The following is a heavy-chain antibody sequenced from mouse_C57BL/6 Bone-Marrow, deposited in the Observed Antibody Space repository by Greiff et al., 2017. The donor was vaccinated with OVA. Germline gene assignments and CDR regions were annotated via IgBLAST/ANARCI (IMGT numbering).Heavy chain of an antibody. D-gene: IGHD4-1*01. CDR2: ISSGGSYT. Sequence: DVHLVESGGDLVKPGGSLKLSCAASGFTFSSYGMSWVRQTPDKRLEWVATISSGGSYTYYPDSVKGRFTISRDNAKNTLYLQMSSLKSEDTAMYYCARHGGTGDWYFDVWGTGTTVTVSS. CDR1: GFTFSSYG. J-gene: IGHJ1*03. V-gene: IGHV5-6*01. CDR3: ARHGGTGDWYFDV.